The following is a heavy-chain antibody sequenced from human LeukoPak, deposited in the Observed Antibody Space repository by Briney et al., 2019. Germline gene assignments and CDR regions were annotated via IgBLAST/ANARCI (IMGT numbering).Heavy chain of an antibody. J-gene: IGHJ5*02. V-gene: IGHV1-8*03. CDR2: MNPNSGNT. CDR3: ARRSISSSWYGDWFDP. D-gene: IGHD6-13*01. CDR1: GYTFTSYD. Sequence: ASVKVSCKASGYTFTSYDINWVRQATGQGLEWMGWMNPNSGNTGYAQKFQGRVTITRNTSISTAYMELSSLRSEDTAVYYCARRSISSSWYGDWFDPWGQGTLVTVSS.